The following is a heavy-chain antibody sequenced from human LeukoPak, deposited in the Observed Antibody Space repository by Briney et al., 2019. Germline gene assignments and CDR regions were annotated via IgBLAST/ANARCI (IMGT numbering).Heavy chain of an antibody. V-gene: IGHV4-30-2*05. CDR1: GGSISSGGYS. Sequence: PSETLSLTCAVSGGSISSGGYSWSWIRQPPGKGLEWIGYIYHSGSTYYNPSLKSRVTMSADTSKNQFSLKLSSVTAADTAVYYCARPYYYDSRIDPWGQGTLVTVSS. CDR3: ARPYYYDSRIDP. J-gene: IGHJ5*02. CDR2: IYHSGST. D-gene: IGHD3-22*01.